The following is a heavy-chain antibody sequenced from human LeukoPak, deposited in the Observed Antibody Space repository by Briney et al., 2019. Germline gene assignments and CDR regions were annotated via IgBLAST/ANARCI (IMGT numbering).Heavy chain of an antibody. J-gene: IGHJ4*02. CDR3: ARERGAPYYYDSSGYPSDY. Sequence: PSQTLSLTCTVSGGSISSGSYYWSWIRQPAGKGLEWIGRIYTSGSTNYNPSLKSRVTISVDTSKNQFSLKLSSVTAADTAVYYCARERGAPYYYDSSGYPSDYWGQGTLVTVSS. CDR1: GGSISSGSYY. D-gene: IGHD3-22*01. CDR2: IYTSGST. V-gene: IGHV4-61*02.